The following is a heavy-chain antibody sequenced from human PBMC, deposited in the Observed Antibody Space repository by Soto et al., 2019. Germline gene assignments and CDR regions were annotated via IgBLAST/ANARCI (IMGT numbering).Heavy chain of an antibody. J-gene: IGHJ5*02. V-gene: IGHV3-23*01. CDR2: ISGSGGST. CDR1: GFTFSSYA. Sequence: GWSLRLSCAASGFTFSSYAMSWVRQTPGKGLEWVSAISGSGGSTYYADSVKGRFTISRDNSKNTLYLQMNSLRAEDTAVYYCDSVAVAGNWFDPWGQGTLVTVSS. CDR3: DSVAVAGNWFDP. D-gene: IGHD6-19*01.